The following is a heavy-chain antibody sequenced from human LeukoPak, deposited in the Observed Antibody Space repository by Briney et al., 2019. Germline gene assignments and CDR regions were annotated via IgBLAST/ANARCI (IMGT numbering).Heavy chain of an antibody. CDR1: GFTFTNYW. Sequence: GGSLRLSCAASGFTFTNYWMSWVRQAPGKGLERAANIKPDGSEKYYVDSVKGRFTISRDNAKNSLYLQMNSLRAEDTAVYYCARDYYYGSGSYLKWGQGTLVTVAS. V-gene: IGHV3-7*01. CDR2: IKPDGSEK. J-gene: IGHJ4*02. D-gene: IGHD3-10*01. CDR3: ARDYYYGSGSYLK.